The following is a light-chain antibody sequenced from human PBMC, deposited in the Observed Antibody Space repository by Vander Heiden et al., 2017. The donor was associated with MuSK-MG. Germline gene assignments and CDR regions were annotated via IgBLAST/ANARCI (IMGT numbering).Light chain of an antibody. CDR1: QSISTSY. Sequence: EIVLTQSPGTLSLSPGERATLSCRASQSISTSYLAWYQQKPGQAPRLLIYGASNRATGISDRFSGSGSGTDFTLTISRVEPEDSAVYYCHQDGSSPRTFGQGTKVEIK. CDR3: HQDGSSPRT. CDR2: GAS. V-gene: IGKV3-20*01. J-gene: IGKJ1*01.